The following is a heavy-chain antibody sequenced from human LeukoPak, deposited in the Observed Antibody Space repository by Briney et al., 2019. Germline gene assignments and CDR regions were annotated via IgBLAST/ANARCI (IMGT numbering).Heavy chain of an antibody. CDR1: GASITSYY. CDR2: IYHTGNI. Sequence: PSETLSLTCAVSGASITSYYWTWIRQPPGKGLEWIGYIYHTGNIKYNPSLNSRVTISVDTSKNQFSLKLSSVTAADTAVYYCVVVTATSPMVFDYWGQGTLVTVSS. V-gene: IGHV4-59*12. D-gene: IGHD2-21*02. CDR3: VVVTATSPMVFDY. J-gene: IGHJ4*02.